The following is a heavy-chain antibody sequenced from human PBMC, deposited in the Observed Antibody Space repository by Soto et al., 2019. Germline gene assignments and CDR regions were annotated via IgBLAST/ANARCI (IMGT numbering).Heavy chain of an antibody. D-gene: IGHD2-15*01. J-gene: IGHJ5*01. Sequence: SVKVSCKTSGGTFSSYAISWVRQAPGQGLEWMGGIVPIVDTATYAQKFQGRVTITADESTSTAYMELSRLRSDDTGIYYCARGCPGSPACYILDSWGQ. CDR1: GGTFSSYA. CDR2: IVPIVDTA. CDR3: ARGCPGSPACYILDS. V-gene: IGHV1-69*13.